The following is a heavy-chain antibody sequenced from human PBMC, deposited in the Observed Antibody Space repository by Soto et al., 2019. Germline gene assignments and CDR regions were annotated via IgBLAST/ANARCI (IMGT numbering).Heavy chain of an antibody. CDR3: ARPRITMVRGGNWYFDL. V-gene: IGHV1-69*12. Sequence: QVQLVQSGAEVKKPGSSVKVSCKASGGTFSSYAISWVRQAPGQGLEWMGGIIPIFGTANYAQKFQGRVTMTADESTSTAYMELSSLRSEDTAVYYCARPRITMVRGGNWYFDLWGRGTLVTVSS. CDR2: IIPIFGTA. D-gene: IGHD3-10*01. CDR1: GGTFSSYA. J-gene: IGHJ2*01.